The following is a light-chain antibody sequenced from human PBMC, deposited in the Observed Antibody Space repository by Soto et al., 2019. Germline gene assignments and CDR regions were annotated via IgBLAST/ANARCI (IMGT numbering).Light chain of an antibody. CDR1: SSDIGAGYR. CDR2: GNS. J-gene: IGLJ1*01. Sequence: QLVLTQPPSVSGAPGERVTISCTGSSSDIGAGYRVRWYQQVPGTAPKLLIYGNSNRPSGVPDRFSGSKSGTSASLAITGLQAEDEADYYCQSYDSSLSGYVFGTGTKLTVL. CDR3: QSYDSSLSGYV. V-gene: IGLV1-40*01.